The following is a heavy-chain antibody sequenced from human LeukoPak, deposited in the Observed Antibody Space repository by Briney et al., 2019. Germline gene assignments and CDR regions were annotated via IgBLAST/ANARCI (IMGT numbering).Heavy chain of an antibody. CDR2: IYTSGST. D-gene: IGHD3-10*01. CDR3: ARADMVRGVIHDY. J-gene: IGHJ4*02. Sequence: SQTLSLTCTVSGGSISSGSYYWSWIRQPAGKGLEWIGRIYTSGSTNYNPSLKSRVTISVDTSKNQFSLKLSSVTAADTAVYYCARADMVRGVIHDYWGQGTLVTVSS. CDR1: GGSISSGSYY. V-gene: IGHV4-61*02.